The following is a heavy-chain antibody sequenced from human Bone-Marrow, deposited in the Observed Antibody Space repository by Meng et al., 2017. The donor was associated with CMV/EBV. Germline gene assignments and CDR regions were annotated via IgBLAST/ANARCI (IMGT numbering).Heavy chain of an antibody. CDR3: TPQLGGVGTY. CDR1: GITFSSYW. J-gene: IGHJ4*02. Sequence: ETLFLTCAASGITFSSYWMHWVRQAPGKGLVWVSGINGDGTSTTYADSVKGRFTISRDNAKNTMYVQMNSLRGEDTAVYYCTPQLGGVGTYWGQGTVVTVAS. D-gene: IGHD2-21*02. V-gene: IGHV3-74*01. CDR2: INGDGTST.